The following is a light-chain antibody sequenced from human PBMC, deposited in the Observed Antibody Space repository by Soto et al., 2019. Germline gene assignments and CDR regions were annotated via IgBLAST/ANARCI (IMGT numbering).Light chain of an antibody. CDR1: QSISSW. CDR2: KAS. V-gene: IGKV1-5*03. J-gene: IGKJ1*01. Sequence: DIQMTQSPSTLSASVGDRVTITCRASQSISSWLAWYQQKPGKAPNLLIYKASSLEGGVPSRFSGSGYGTGFTLTISSLQPDDFATYYCQQYNSYWTFGQGTKVDIK. CDR3: QQYNSYWT.